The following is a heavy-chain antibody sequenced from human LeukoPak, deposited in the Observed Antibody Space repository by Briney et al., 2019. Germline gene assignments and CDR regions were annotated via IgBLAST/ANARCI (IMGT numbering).Heavy chain of an antibody. CDR3: ARVATCGSGSYCPDY. D-gene: IGHD3-10*01. V-gene: IGHV3-30*02. J-gene: IGHJ4*02. CDR2: IRYDGSNK. Sequence: GGSLRLSCAASGFTFSSYGMHWVRQAPGKGLEWVAFIRYDGSNKYYADSVKGRFTISRDNSKNTLYLQMNSLRAEDTAVYYCARVATCGSGSYCPDYWGQGTLVTVSS. CDR1: GFTFSSYG.